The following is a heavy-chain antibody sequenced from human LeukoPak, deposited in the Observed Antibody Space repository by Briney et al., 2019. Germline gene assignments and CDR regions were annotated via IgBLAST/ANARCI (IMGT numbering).Heavy chain of an antibody. V-gene: IGHV3-23*01. CDR2: ISGSGGST. D-gene: IGHD2-15*01. J-gene: IGHJ4*02. CDR3: AKDGSDIVVVVAAKPDLTFDY. CDR1: GFTFSSYS. Sequence: PGGSLRLSCAPSGFTFSSYSMNWIRQAPGKGLEWVSAISGSGGSTYYADSVKGRFTISRDNSKNTLYLQMNSLRAEDTAVYYCAKDGSDIVVVVAAKPDLTFDYWGQGTLVTVSS.